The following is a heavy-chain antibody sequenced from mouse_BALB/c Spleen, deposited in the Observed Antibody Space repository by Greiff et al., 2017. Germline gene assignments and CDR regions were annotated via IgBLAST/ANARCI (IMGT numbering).Heavy chain of an antibody. CDR1: GYTFTSYA. D-gene: IGHD1-1*01. V-gene: IGHV1-4*02. CDR3: ARAGYYGSSGLDYYAMDY. Sequence: VQLQQSAADLARPGASVKMSCKASGYTFTSYAMHWVNQRPGQGLEWIGYINPSSGYTEYNQKFKDKTTLTADKSSSTAYMQLSSLTSEDSAVYYCARAGYYGSSGLDYYAMDYWGQGTSVTVSS. J-gene: IGHJ4*01. CDR2: INPSSGYT.